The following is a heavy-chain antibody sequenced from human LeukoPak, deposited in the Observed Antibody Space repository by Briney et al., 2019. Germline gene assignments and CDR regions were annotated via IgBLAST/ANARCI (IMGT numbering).Heavy chain of an antibody. Sequence: GGSLRLSCAASGFTFSSYDMNWVRQAPGKGLEWISHISRNSNTVYFADSVKGRISISRDNAKNSLYLQVYNLRVEDTAMYYCARRKNDYGDFDFWGQGTLVTVSS. CDR2: ISRNSNTV. V-gene: IGHV3-48*01. CDR1: GFTFSSYD. D-gene: IGHD4-17*01. J-gene: IGHJ4*02. CDR3: ARRKNDYGDFDF.